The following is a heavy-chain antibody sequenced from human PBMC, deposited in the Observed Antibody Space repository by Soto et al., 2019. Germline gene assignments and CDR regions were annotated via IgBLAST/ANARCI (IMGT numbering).Heavy chain of an antibody. Sequence: QITLKESGPTLVKPTQTLTLTCTFSGFSLSTRGVGVGWVRQPPGKALEWLALIYWDDDKRYSPSLKSRLTITKDTSKNQVVLTMTNMDPVDTATYYCAHRPLRIPFGGVVPGGNYFDYWGQGTLVTVSS. D-gene: IGHD3-16*01. CDR1: GFSLSTRGVG. J-gene: IGHJ4*02. CDR3: AHRPLRIPFGGVVPGGNYFDY. V-gene: IGHV2-5*02. CDR2: IYWDDDK.